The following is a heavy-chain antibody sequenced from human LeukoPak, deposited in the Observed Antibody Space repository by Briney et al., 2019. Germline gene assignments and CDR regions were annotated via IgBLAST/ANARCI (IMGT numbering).Heavy chain of an antibody. CDR2: VIPISGGA. CDR1: GDNLSNFA. J-gene: IGHJ4*02. V-gene: IGHV1-69*01. D-gene: IGHD3-22*01. CDR3: AREGNYDSSGYYSGY. Sequence: GSSVKVSCQVSGDNLSNFAVSWVRQAPGQGLEWMGGVIPISGGATYAQTFRDRVTFTADESTNIAYMELRSLSSDDTAVYFCAREGNYDSSGYYSGYWGQGTLVTVSS.